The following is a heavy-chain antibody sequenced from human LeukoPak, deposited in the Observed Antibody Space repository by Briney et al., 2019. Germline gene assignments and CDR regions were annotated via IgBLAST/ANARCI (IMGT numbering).Heavy chain of an antibody. J-gene: IGHJ4*02. CDR1: GYTFTNYG. Sequence: ASVKVSCKTSGYTFTNYGISWVRQAPGQGLEWMGWISGYNGNPRYAQKVLGRVTMTTDTSTNTAYMEVNSLRSDDTAIYYCARDPSLAVAGIRLFDYWGQGTLVIVSS. D-gene: IGHD6-19*01. CDR3: ARDPSLAVAGIRLFDY. CDR2: ISGYNGNP. V-gene: IGHV1-18*01.